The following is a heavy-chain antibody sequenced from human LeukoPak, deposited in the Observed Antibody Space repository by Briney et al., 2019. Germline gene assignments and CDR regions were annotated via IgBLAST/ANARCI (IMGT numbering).Heavy chain of an antibody. J-gene: IGHJ3*02. CDR2: IYPGDSDT. CDR1: GYSFTSYW. V-gene: IGHV5-51*01. Sequence: GESLKISCKGSGYSFTSYWIGWVRQMPGKGLEWMGIIYPGDSDTRYSPSFQGQVTISADKSISTAYLQWSSLKASDTAMYYCARPGIRPRSPYDAFDIWGQGTMVTVSS. D-gene: IGHD2-2*02. CDR3: ARPGIRPRSPYDAFDI.